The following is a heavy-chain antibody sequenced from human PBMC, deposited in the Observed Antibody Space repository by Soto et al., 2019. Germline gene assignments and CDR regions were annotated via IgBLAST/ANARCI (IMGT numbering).Heavy chain of an antibody. CDR3: ARTSCSGGSCSPDP. D-gene: IGHD2-15*01. CDR2: IGSSGSTT. V-gene: IGHV3-74*01. Sequence: GGSLRLSCAASGFTLSGYWMHWVRQGPGKGPVWVARIGSSGSTTDYADSVKGRFTISRDNAKNTLFLQMSSLRYEDTAVYYCARTSCSGGSCSPDPWGRGTLVTVSS. J-gene: IGHJ5*02. CDR1: GFTLSGYW.